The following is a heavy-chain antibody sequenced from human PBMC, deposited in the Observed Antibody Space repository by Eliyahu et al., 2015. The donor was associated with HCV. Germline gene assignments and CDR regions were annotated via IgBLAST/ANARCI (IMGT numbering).Heavy chain of an antibody. Sequence: EVQLVESGGGLVQPGGSLRLSXXASGFXFSXYWMXWVRQAPGKGLEWVANIKQDGSEKYYVDSVKGRFTISRDNAKNSLYLQMNSLRAEDTAVYYCARGARYFDWFFDYWGQGTLVTVSS. V-gene: IGHV3-7*04. J-gene: IGHJ4*02. CDR2: IKQDGSEK. CDR3: ARGARYFDWFFDY. D-gene: IGHD3-9*01. CDR1: GFXFSXYW.